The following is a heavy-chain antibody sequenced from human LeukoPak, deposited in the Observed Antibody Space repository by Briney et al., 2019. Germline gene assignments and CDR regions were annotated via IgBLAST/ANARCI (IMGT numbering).Heavy chain of an antibody. CDR1: GFTFSDYY. D-gene: IGHD4-17*01. CDR2: ISSTGSSI. V-gene: IGHV3-11*04. Sequence: GGSLRLSCAASGFTFSDYYMGWIRQAPGKGLEWVSYISSTGSSIYYTDSVKGRFTISRDNAKNSLYLQMNSLRAEDTAVYYCARDRTTVTTRSRYFDYWGQGTLVTVSS. CDR3: ARDRTTVTTRSRYFDY. J-gene: IGHJ4*02.